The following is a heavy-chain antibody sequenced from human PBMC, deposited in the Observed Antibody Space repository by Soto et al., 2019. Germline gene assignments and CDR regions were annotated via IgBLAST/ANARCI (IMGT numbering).Heavy chain of an antibody. Sequence: SPTLSLTCAISGDSVSSNTAAWNWIRSSPSGGLEWLGRTYYRSNWRHDYAVSVKSRITVNPDTSKNHFSLQLNSVTPDDTAVYYCARGVAGSGFDLWGQGTLVTVSS. V-gene: IGHV6-1*01. CDR2: TYYRSNWRH. J-gene: IGHJ4*02. CDR1: GDSVSSNTAA. D-gene: IGHD6-19*01. CDR3: ARGVAGSGFDL.